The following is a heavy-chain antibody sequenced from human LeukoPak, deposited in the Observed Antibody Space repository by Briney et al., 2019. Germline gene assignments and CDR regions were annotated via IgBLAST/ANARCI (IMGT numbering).Heavy chain of an antibody. CDR1: GFTFSSYW. J-gene: IGHJ6*03. Sequence: GGSLRLSCAASGFTFSSYWMSWVRQAPGKGLEWVANIKQDGSEKYYVDSVKGRFTISRDNAKNSLYLQMNSLRAEDTAVYYCARVGSSLFRLYYYYYMDVWGKGTTVTVSS. V-gene: IGHV3-7*01. CDR2: IKQDGSEK. D-gene: IGHD6-13*01. CDR3: ARVGSSLFRLYYYYYMDV.